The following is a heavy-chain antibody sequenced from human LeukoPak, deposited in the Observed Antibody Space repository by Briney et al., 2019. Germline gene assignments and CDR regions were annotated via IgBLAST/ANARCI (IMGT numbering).Heavy chain of an antibody. D-gene: IGHD6-13*01. CDR1: GFTFSSYA. CDR3: ARPGIAAAAPVAEYFQH. Sequence: SGGSLRLSCAASGFTFSSYAMHWVRQAPGKGLEWVAVISYDGSNKYYADSVKGRFTISRDNSKNTLYLQMNSLRAEDTAVYYCARPGIAAAAPVAEYFQHWGQGTLVTVSS. J-gene: IGHJ1*01. CDR2: ISYDGSNK. V-gene: IGHV3-30-3*01.